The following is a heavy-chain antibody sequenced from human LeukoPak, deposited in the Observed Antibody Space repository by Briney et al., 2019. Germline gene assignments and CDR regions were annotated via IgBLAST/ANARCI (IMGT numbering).Heavy chain of an antibody. CDR1: GFTFSSYA. CDR3: AINWNNDY. CDR2: ISSSGGST. J-gene: IGHJ4*02. Sequence: GGSLRLSCAASGFTFSSYAMSWVRQAPGKGLEWVSAISSSGGSTYYVDSVKGRFTVSRDNSRNTLYLQMSSLRAEDTAVYYCAINWNNDYWGQGTLVTVSS. V-gene: IGHV3-23*01. D-gene: IGHD1/OR15-1a*01.